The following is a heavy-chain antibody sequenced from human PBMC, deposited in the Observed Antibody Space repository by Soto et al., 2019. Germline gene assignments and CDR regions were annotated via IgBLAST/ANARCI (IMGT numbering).Heavy chain of an antibody. CDR3: AREWEYSGFDDDYYHYGMDV. CDR1: GYNLTSYG. CDR2: ISPYNGNT. V-gene: IGHV1-18*01. J-gene: IGHJ6*02. Sequence: VQLMQSGAEVKKPGASVRVSCKASGYNLTSYGISWVRQAPGQGLEWMGWISPYNGNTNYAQKFQGRVTVTTDTSTSTAYMDLRSLRSDDTAVYYCAREWEYSGFDDDYYHYGMDVWGQGTTVTVSS. D-gene: IGHD5-12*01.